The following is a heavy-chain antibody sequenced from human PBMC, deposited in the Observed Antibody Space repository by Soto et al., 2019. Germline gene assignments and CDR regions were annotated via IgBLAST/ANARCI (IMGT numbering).Heavy chain of an antibody. D-gene: IGHD3-9*01. CDR2: ISAYNGNT. V-gene: IGHV1-18*04. CDR3: ARAPSHYDILTGYYGGFDY. J-gene: IGHJ4*02. Sequence: GASVKVSCKASGYTFTSYGISWVRQAPGQGLEWMGWISAYNGNTSYAQKLQGRVTMTTDTSTSTAYMELRSLRSDDTAVYYCARAPSHYDILTGYYGGFDYWGQGTLVTVSS. CDR1: GYTFTSYG.